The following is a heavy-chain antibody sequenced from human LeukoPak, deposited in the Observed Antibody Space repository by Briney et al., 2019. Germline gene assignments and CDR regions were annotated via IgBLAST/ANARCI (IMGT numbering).Heavy chain of an antibody. Sequence: GGSLRLSCAASGFTFSSYAMGWVRQAPGKGLEWVSAISGSGGSTYYADSVKGRFTISRDNSKNTLYLQMNSLRAEDTAVYYCAKDFPGYYDFWSGYTTTSNWFDPWGQGTLVTVSS. V-gene: IGHV3-23*01. CDR2: ISGSGGST. CDR3: AKDFPGYYDFWSGYTTTSNWFDP. D-gene: IGHD3-3*01. CDR1: GFTFSSYA. J-gene: IGHJ5*02.